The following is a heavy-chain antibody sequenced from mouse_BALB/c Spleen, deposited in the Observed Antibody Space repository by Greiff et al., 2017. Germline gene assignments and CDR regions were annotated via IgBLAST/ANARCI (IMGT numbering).Heavy chain of an antibody. CDR2: ISSGGSYT. CDR3: ARGDYLLN. V-gene: IGHV5-9-3*01. CDR1: GFTFSSYA. J-gene: IGHJ2*01. Sequence: EVKLVESGGGLVKPGGSLKLSCAASGFTFSSYAMSWVRQTPEKRLEWVATISSGGSYTYYPDSVKGRFTISRDNAKNTLYLQMSSLRSEDTAMYYCARGDYLLNWGQGTTLTVSS. D-gene: IGHD5-1*01.